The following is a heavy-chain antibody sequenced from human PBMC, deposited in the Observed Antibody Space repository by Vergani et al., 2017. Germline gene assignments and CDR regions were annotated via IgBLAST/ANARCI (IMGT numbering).Heavy chain of an antibody. CDR3: ASGPSSAYYFDY. V-gene: IGHV3-30-3*01. CDR1: GFTFSSYA. J-gene: IGHJ4*02. Sequence: QVQLVESGGGVVQPGRSLRLSCAASGFTFSSYAMHWVRQAPGKGLEWVAVISYDGSNKYYADSVKGRFTISRDNSKNTLYLQMNSLRAEDTAVYYCASGPSSAYYFDYWGQGTLVTVSS. D-gene: IGHD3-22*01. CDR2: ISYDGSNK.